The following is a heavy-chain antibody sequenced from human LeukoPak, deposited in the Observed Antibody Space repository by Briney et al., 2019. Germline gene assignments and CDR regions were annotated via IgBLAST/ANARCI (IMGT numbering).Heavy chain of an antibody. J-gene: IGHJ5*02. V-gene: IGHV1-18*01. Sequence: ASVKVSCKASGGTFSSYTISWVRQAPGQGLEWMGWISAYNGNTNYAQKLQGRVTMTTDTSTSTAYMELRSLRSDDTAVYYCARVSPGVGYCSSTSCYWFDPWGQGTLVTVSS. CDR3: ARVSPGVGYCSSTSCYWFDP. D-gene: IGHD2-2*01. CDR2: ISAYNGNT. CDR1: GGTFSSYT.